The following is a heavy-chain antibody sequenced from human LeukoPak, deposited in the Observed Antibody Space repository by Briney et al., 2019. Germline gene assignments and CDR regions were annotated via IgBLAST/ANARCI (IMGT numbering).Heavy chain of an antibody. CDR1: GFTFGNYA. Sequence: GGSLRLSCAASGFTFGNYAMSWVRQAPGKGLEWVSDISGSGGSTYYADSVKGRFTISRDNSKNTLYLQVNSLRAEDTAVYYCAKDPDTAIVGYFDYWGQGTLVTVYS. CDR2: ISGSGGST. CDR3: AKDPDTAIVGYFDY. V-gene: IGHV3-23*01. J-gene: IGHJ4*02. D-gene: IGHD5-18*01.